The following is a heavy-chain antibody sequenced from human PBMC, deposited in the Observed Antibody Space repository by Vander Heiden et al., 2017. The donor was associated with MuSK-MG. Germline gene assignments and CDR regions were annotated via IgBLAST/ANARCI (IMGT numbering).Heavy chain of an antibody. D-gene: IGHD2-21*01. J-gene: IGHJ4*02. CDR1: GFTFSSYA. V-gene: IGHV3-30*01. CDR3: GKGHYTSGLLCYY. Sequence: QVQLVESGGGVVQPGRSLRLSCAASGFTFSSYAMHWVRQAPGKGLEWVAVISYDGSNKYYADAVKGRFTISRDNSKNTLYLQMNRMRAEDTAVYYCGKGHYTSGLLCYYWGQGTLVTVSS. CDR2: ISYDGSNK.